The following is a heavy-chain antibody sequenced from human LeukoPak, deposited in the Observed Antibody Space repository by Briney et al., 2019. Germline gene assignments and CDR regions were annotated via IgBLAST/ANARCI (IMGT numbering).Heavy chain of an antibody. CDR3: ARVGGDTYYYDSSGLGAFDI. J-gene: IGHJ3*02. V-gene: IGHV1-69*01. Sequence: SVKVSCKASGGTFSSYAISWVRQAPGQGLEWMGGIIPMFGTANYAQKFQGRVTITADESTSTAYMELSSLRSEDTAVYYCARVGGDTYYYDSSGLGAFDIWGQGTMVTVSS. CDR2: IIPMFGTA. D-gene: IGHD3-22*01. CDR1: GGTFSSYA.